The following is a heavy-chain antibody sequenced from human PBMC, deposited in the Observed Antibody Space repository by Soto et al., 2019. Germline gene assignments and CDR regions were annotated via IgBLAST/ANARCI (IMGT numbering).Heavy chain of an antibody. CDR1: GGTFNNYA. J-gene: IGHJ6*02. D-gene: IGHD3-10*01. Sequence: QVQLAQSGAEVKKRGSSVKVSCRVSGGTFNNYAISWVRQAPGEGLEWMGGIIPAFGTAKYAQRFQDRVTIIADVYAATAYMELTSLRSDDTAVYYCARDTREITRVRGVIPYYIYHMDVWGPGTTVAVSS. CDR2: IIPAFGTA. CDR3: ARDTREITRVRGVIPYYIYHMDV. V-gene: IGHV1-69*01.